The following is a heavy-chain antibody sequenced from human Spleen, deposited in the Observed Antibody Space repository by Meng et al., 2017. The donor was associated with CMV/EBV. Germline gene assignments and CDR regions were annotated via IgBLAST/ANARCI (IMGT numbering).Heavy chain of an antibody. D-gene: IGHD7-27*01. CDR2: IKQDGSEK. V-gene: IGHV3-7*01. CDR1: GFTLSNYW. CDR3: ARPGRVTGGAFDI. J-gene: IGHJ3*02. Sequence: GESLKISCTASGFTLSNYWMSWVRQAPGKGLEWVANIKQDGSEKYYVDSVKGRFTISRDNAKNSLYLQMNSLRAEDTAVYYCARPGRVTGGAFDIWGQGTMVTVSS.